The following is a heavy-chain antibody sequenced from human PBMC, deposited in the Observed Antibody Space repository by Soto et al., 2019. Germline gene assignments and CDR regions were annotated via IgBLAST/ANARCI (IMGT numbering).Heavy chain of an antibody. D-gene: IGHD2-21*01. V-gene: IGHV3-11*01. Sequence: QVQLVESGGGLVKPGGSLRLSCAASGFNFRDHYMNWIRQAPGKGLEWVSYMSGSGGDVNYADSVRGRFTMSRDNAQSSLSLQMNSLAAADTAVYYGAGTARLLYAWGQGTLVTVSS. CDR2: MSGSGGDV. J-gene: IGHJ5*02. CDR3: AGTARLLYA. CDR1: GFNFRDHY.